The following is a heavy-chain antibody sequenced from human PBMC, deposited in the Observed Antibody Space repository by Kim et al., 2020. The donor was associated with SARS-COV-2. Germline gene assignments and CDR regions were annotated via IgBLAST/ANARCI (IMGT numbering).Heavy chain of an antibody. Sequence: SETLSLTFTVSGGSISSYYWSWIRQPPGKGLEWIGYIYYSGSTNYNPSLKSRVTISVDTSKNQFSLKLSSVTAADTAVYYCARHHTTYSYGYYFDYWGQGTLVTVSS. CDR3: ARHHTTYSYGYYFDY. J-gene: IGHJ4*02. D-gene: IGHD5-18*01. CDR1: GGSISSYY. CDR2: IYYSGST. V-gene: IGHV4-59*08.